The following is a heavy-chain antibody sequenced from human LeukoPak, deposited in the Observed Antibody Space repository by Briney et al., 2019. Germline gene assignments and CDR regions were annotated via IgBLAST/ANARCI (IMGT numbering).Heavy chain of an antibody. CDR1: GFSFNTHT. Sequence: GGSLRLSCAASGFSFNTHTLAWARQAPGKGLEWVSYISGSTTVIHYADSVKGRFTISRDNAKNSLYLQMSSLKVEDTAIYYCARGLYYMDVWGNGTTVTV. V-gene: IGHV3-48*01. CDR2: ISGSTTVI. J-gene: IGHJ6*03. CDR3: ARGLYYMDV.